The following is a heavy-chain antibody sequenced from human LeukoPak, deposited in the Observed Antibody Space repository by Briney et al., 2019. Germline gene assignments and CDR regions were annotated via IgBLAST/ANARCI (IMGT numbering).Heavy chain of an antibody. CDR3: ARGLVYFFLGYYYYMDV. V-gene: IGHV4-61*05. CDR2: IYYSGST. Sequence: PSETLSLTCTVSGGSISSSSYYWGWIRQPPGKGLEWIGYIYYSGSTNYNPSLESRVTISVDTSKNQFSLKLSSVTAADTAVYYCARGLVYFFLGYYYYMDVWGKGTTVTVSS. D-gene: IGHD2/OR15-2a*01. J-gene: IGHJ6*03. CDR1: GGSISSSSYY.